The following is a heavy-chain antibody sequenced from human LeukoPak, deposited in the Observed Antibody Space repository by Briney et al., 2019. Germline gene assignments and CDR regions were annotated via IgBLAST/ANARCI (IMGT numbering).Heavy chain of an antibody. CDR2: IYTSGST. D-gene: IGHD3-16*02. CDR3: ARDNNVWGSYRKFDP. V-gene: IGHV4-4*07. J-gene: IGHJ5*02. Sequence: NPPETLSLTCTVSGGSIISYYWSWIRQPAGKGLEWIGRIYTSGSTNYNPSLRSRVTMSVDTSKNQFSLNLSSVTAADTAVYYCARDNNVWGSYRKFDPWGQGTLVTVSS. CDR1: GGSIISYY.